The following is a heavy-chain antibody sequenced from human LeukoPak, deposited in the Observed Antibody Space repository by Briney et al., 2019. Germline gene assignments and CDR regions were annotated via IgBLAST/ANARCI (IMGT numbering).Heavy chain of an antibody. CDR3: ARGSAELGSFDI. J-gene: IGHJ3*02. Sequence: GGSLRLSCAASGFTFSSYAMHWVRQAPGKGLEYVSAISSNGGSTYYANSVKGRFTISRDNSKNTLYLQMGSLRAEDMAVYYCARGSAELGSFDIWGQGTMVTVS. CDR1: GFTFSSYA. D-gene: IGHD3-10*01. V-gene: IGHV3-64*01. CDR2: ISSNGGST.